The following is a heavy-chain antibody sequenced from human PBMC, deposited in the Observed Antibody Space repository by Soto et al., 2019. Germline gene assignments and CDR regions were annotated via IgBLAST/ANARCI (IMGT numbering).Heavy chain of an antibody. J-gene: IGHJ3*02. CDR1: GLTFSYAW. CDR3: TTDCDILTIRWNAFEI. Sequence: EVQLVESGGGLVKPGGSLRLSCAASGLTFSYAWMTWVRQAPGKGLEWVGRIKSKTNGGTTDYAVPVKGRFTISRDDSKSTLSLELNSLKTEDTAVYYCTTDCDILTIRWNAFEIWGQGTMVTVSS. V-gene: IGHV3-15*07. D-gene: IGHD3-9*01. CDR2: IKSKTNGGTT.